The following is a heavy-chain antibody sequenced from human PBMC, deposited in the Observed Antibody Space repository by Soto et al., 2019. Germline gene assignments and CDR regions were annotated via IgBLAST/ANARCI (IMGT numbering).Heavy chain of an antibody. Sequence: QVQLQESGPGLVKPSQTLSLTCLVSGASVSGDGSYCSWIRQHPGKGLEFIGYIHNSGSTYSNPSLEKRVAMSIDTSKNQFSLRLSSVTAADSAVYCCARDLGSEQWFFDNWGQGILVTVSS. J-gene: IGHJ4*02. V-gene: IGHV4-31*03. CDR2: IHNSGST. D-gene: IGHD6-19*01. CDR3: ARDLGSEQWFFDN. CDR1: GASVSGDGSY.